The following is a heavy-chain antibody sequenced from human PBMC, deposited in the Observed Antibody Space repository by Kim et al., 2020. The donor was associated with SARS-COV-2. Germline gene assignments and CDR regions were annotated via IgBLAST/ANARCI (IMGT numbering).Heavy chain of an antibody. Sequence: GGSLRLSCAASGFTFSSYAMSWVRQAPGKGLEWVSAISGSGGSTYYADSVKGRFTISRDNSKNTLYLQMNSLRAEDTAVYYCANLNTVTSRRDYWGQGTLVTVSS. CDR1: GFTFSSYA. D-gene: IGHD4-17*01. V-gene: IGHV3-23*01. CDR3: ANLNTVTSRRDY. CDR2: ISGSGGST. J-gene: IGHJ4*02.